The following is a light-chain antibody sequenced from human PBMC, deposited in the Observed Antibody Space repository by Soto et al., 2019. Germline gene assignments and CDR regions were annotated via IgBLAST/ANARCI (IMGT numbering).Light chain of an antibody. J-gene: IGLJ2*01. V-gene: IGLV2-14*01. CDR2: DVS. CDR1: SSDVGGYNY. Sequence: QSVLTQPASVSGSPGQSITISCTGTSSDVGGYNYVSWYQQHPRKAPNLMIYDVSNRPSGVSNRFSGSKSGNTASLTISGLQAEDEADYYCSSYTSSSTLVVFGGGTKVTVL. CDR3: SSYTSSSTLVV.